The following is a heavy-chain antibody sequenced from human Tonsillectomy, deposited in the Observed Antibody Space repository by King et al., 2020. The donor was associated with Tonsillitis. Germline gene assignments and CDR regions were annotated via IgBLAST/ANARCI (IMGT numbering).Heavy chain of an antibody. CDR3: VKGGMVRGSSYYFDY. D-gene: IGHD3-10*01. CDR1: GFSFSSYA. Sequence: VQLVESGGGLVQPGGSLRLSCSASGFSFSSYAMHWVRQAPGKGLEYVSAISSNGGSTYYADSVKGRFTISRDNSKNTLYLQMSRLRAEDTAVYYCVKGGMVRGSSYYFDYWGQGTLVTVSS. J-gene: IGHJ4*02. CDR2: ISSNGGST. V-gene: IGHV3-64D*06.